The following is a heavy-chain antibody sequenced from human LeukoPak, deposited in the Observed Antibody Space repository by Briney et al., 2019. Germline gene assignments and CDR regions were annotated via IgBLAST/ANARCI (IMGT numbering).Heavy chain of an antibody. CDR1: GFTFSSYA. J-gene: IGHJ4*02. V-gene: IGHV3-23*01. CDR2: ISGSGGST. Sequence: GGSLRLSCAASGFTFSSYAMSWVRQAPGKGLEWVSAISGSGGSTYYADSVKGRFTISRDNSKNTLYLQMNSLRAEDTAVYYCAKDSVVTMIEVVITTALDYWGQGTLVTVSS. CDR3: AKDSVVTMIEVVITTALDY. D-gene: IGHD3-22*01.